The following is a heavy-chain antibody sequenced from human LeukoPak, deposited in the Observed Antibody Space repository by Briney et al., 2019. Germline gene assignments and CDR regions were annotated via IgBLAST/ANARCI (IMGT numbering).Heavy chain of an antibody. CDR1: GYSFTGYY. V-gene: IGHV1-2*02. Sequence: ASVKVSCKASGYSFTGYYMHWVRQAPGQGLEWMGWIDPNSGDTKYTQKFQGRVSMTRDTSFSTAYMELSRLTSDDTAVYYCARDRAITEKYSGRYFHDYWGQGTLVTVSS. D-gene: IGHD1-26*01. CDR3: ARDRAITEKYSGRYFHDY. J-gene: IGHJ4*02. CDR2: IDPNSGDT.